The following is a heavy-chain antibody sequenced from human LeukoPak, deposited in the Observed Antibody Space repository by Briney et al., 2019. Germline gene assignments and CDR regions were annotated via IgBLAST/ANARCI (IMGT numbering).Heavy chain of an antibody. CDR3: ARGIPYGSGSYPDY. CDR2: INHSGST. V-gene: IGHV4-39*07. D-gene: IGHD3-10*01. J-gene: IGHJ4*02. CDR1: GGSISSGDYY. Sequence: SETLSLTCTVSGGSISSGDYYWSWIRQPPGKGLEWIGEINHSGSTNYNPSLKSRVTISVDTSKNQFSLKLSSVTAADTAVYYCARGIPYGSGSYPDYWGQGTLVTVSS.